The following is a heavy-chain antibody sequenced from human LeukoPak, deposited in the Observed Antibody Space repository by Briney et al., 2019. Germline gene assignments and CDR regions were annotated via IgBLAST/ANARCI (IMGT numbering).Heavy chain of an antibody. CDR1: GFTFSSYW. CDR3: AREGYYYYYGMDV. J-gene: IGHJ6*02. Sequence: QAGGPLRLSCAASGFTFSSYWMHWVRQAPGKGLVWVSRINSDGSSTSYADSVKGRFTISRDNAKNTLYLQMNSLRAEDTAVYYCAREGYYYYYGMDVWGQGTTVTVSS. CDR2: INSDGSST. V-gene: IGHV3-74*01.